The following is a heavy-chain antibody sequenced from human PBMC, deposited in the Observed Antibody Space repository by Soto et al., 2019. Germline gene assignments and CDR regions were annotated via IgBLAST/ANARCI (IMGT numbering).Heavy chain of an antibody. V-gene: IGHV4-34*01. CDR1: GGSFSGYY. CDR3: ARGTLGYCTNGVCYFYYYYGMDV. CDR2: INHSGST. Sequence: PSETLSLTCAVYGGSFSGYYWSWIRQPPGKGLEWIGEINHSGSTNYNPSLKSRVTISVDTSKNQFSLKLSSVTAADTAVYYCARGTLGYCTNGVCYFYYYYGMDVWGKGTTVTVSS. J-gene: IGHJ6*04. D-gene: IGHD2-8*01.